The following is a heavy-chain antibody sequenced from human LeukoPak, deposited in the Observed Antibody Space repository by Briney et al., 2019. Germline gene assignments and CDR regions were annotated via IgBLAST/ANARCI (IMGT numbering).Heavy chain of an antibody. D-gene: IGHD3-10*01. Sequence: GASVKVSCKASGYTFTSYAMHWVRQAPGQRLEWMGWINAGNGNTKYSQKFQGRVTITRDTSASTAYKELSSLRSEDTAVYYCAREWFGELLSWFDPWGQGTLVTVSS. CDR3: AREWFGELLSWFDP. CDR2: INAGNGNT. V-gene: IGHV1-3*01. CDR1: GYTFTSYA. J-gene: IGHJ5*02.